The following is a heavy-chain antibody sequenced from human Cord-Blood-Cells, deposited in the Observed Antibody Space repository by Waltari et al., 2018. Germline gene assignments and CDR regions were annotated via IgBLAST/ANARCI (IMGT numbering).Heavy chain of an antibody. V-gene: IGHV1-69*01. CDR2: IIPIFGTA. D-gene: IGHD2-8*02. CDR3: ARDDLDCTGGVCYAFDI. CDR1: GGPFSSYA. Sequence: AQLVQSGAGVKRPGSSVKVSCKPSGGPFSSYALSWLRQAPGKGLEWMGGIIPIFGTANYAQKFQGRVTITADESTSTAYMELSSLRSEDTAVYYCARDDLDCTGGVCYAFDIWGQGTMVTVSS. J-gene: IGHJ3*02.